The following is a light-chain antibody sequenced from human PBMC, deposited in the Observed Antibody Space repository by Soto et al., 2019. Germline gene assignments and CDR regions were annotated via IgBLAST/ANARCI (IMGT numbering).Light chain of an antibody. J-gene: IGLJ2*01. Sequence: QSVLTQPPSASGTPGQRLTISCSGSSSNIGSNTVNWYQQLPGTAPKLLIYSNNQRPSGVPDRFSGSKSGTSASLAISGLQSEDEADYYCAAWDDSLNGPVVFGGGTKLTVL. CDR3: AAWDDSLNGPVV. CDR2: SNN. V-gene: IGLV1-44*01. CDR1: SSNIGSNT.